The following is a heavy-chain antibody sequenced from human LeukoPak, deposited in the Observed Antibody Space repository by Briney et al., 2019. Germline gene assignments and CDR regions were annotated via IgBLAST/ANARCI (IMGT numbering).Heavy chain of an antibody. V-gene: IGHV1-18*01. D-gene: IGHD6-6*01. CDR2: INTNDGNT. CDR1: GYTFNKYG. CDR3: ARAYSSSSPFDY. J-gene: IGHJ4*02. Sequence: ASVKVSCKASGYTFNKYGIAWVRQVPGQGPEWVAWINTNDGNTNYAQKFQGRVTMTRDTSTSTVYMELSSLRSEDTAVYYCARAYSSSSPFDYWGQGTLVTVSS.